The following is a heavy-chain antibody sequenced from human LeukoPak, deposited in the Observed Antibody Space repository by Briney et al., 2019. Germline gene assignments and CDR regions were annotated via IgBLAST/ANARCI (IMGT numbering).Heavy chain of an antibody. V-gene: IGHV1-46*01. D-gene: IGHD3-3*01. CDR2: INPSTTSP. CDR3: ARARSGASAPSDY. J-gene: IGHJ4*02. CDR1: GYTFTNYY. Sequence: ASVKVSCKASGYTFTNYYMHWVRQAPGQGLEWIGIINPSTTSPKYAQKFQGRVTMTRDTSTSTVYMQLSSLRSEDTAVYYCARARSGASAPSDYWGQGSLVTVSS.